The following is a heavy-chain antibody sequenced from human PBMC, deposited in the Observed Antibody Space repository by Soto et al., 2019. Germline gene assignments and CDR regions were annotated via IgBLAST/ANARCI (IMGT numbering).Heavy chain of an antibody. Sequence: GGSLRLSCAASGFSFSIYAMNWVRQAPGKGLEWVSTMSGSGAEKYYAGSVKGRFTISRDNSKSTLYLQMNSLRAEDTAVYYCAKDPFEPWGGAYFDYWGQGTSVTVSS. CDR3: AKDPFEPWGGAYFDY. D-gene: IGHD2-21*01. V-gene: IGHV3-23*01. CDR2: MSGSGAEK. J-gene: IGHJ4*02. CDR1: GFSFSIYA.